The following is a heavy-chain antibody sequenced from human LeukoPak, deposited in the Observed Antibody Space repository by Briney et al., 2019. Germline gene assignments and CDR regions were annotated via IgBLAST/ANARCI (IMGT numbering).Heavy chain of an antibody. D-gene: IGHD3-22*01. V-gene: IGHV3-21*01. Sequence: PGGSLRLSCAASGFTFSSYSMNWVRQAPGKGLEWVSSISSSSSYIYYADSVKGRFTISRDNAKNSLYLQMNSLRAEDTAVYYCARGFKHYYDSSGYYYYFDYWGQGTLVTVSS. J-gene: IGHJ4*02. CDR3: ARGFKHYYDSSGYYYYFDY. CDR1: GFTFSSYS. CDR2: ISSSSSYI.